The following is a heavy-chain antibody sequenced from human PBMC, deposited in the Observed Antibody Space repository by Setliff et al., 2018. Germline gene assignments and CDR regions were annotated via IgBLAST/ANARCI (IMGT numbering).Heavy chain of an antibody. Sequence: GGSLRLSCAASGFTFSNAWMSWVRQAPGKGLEWVGRIKSRTDGGGINTDYADSVKGRFTISRDNAKDTLYLQMNSLRAEDTAVYYCARRHIGVIIGYYFDYWGQGTLVTVSS. V-gene: IGHV3-15*01. CDR2: IKSRTDGGGINT. D-gene: IGHD3-3*01. CDR3: ARRHIGVIIGYYFDY. CDR1: GFTFSNAW. J-gene: IGHJ4*02.